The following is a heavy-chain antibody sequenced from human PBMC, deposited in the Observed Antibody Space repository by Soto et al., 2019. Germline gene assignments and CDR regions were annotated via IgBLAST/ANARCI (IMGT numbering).Heavy chain of an antibody. CDR1: GFSVSTSGVG. Sequence: QITLKESGPTLVKPTQTLTLTCTCSGFSVSTSGVGVGWIRQPPGQALEWLALIYWDDDKRYSPSLKSRLTSTKDTSKNQVVLTLANMDPVYPATYYCARGPSYYGLDVWGQGTTVTVSS. V-gene: IGHV2-5*02. CDR3: ARGPSYYGLDV. CDR2: IYWDDDK. J-gene: IGHJ6*02.